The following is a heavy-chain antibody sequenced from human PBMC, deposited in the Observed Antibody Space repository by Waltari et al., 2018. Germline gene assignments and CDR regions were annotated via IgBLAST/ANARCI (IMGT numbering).Heavy chain of an antibody. CDR1: GFTFSSYA. CDR3: AKEWLRPYIDY. D-gene: IGHD5-12*01. V-gene: IGHV3-23*01. J-gene: IGHJ4*02. Sequence: EVQLLESGGGLVQPGGSLRLSCAASGFTFSSYAMSWVRQAPGKGLGWVSTISGSGGSTSYADSVKGRFTISRDNSKNTLYLQMNSLRSEDTAVYYCAKEWLRPYIDYWGQGTLVTVSS. CDR2: ISGSGGST.